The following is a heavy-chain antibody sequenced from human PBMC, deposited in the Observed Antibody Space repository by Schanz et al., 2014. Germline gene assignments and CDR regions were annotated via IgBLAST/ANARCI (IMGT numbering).Heavy chain of an antibody. J-gene: IGHJ4*02. V-gene: IGHV3-11*03. Sequence: PGGSLRLSCAASGFTFSDYYMAWIRQAPGKGLEWVSHISGSSIHKNYADSVKGRFSISRDNGETSVYLQINSLRVEDTAVYYCAKELRPGTERPRGNFDYWGQGTLVTVSS. CDR2: ISGSSIHK. CDR1: GFTFSDYY. CDR3: AKELRPGTERPRGNFDY. D-gene: IGHD1-7*01.